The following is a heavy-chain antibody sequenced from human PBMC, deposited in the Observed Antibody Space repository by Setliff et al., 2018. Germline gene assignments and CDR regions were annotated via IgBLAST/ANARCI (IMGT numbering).Heavy chain of an antibody. Sequence: GGSLRLSCAGSGFSFSIFWMSWVRQAPGKGLEWVATIKQDGSEKFYVDSVKGRFTISRDNAKNSLYLQMDSLRVEDTAMYFCARDRGGGLHDYWGRGTLVTVSS. J-gene: IGHJ4*02. CDR2: IKQDGSEK. V-gene: IGHV3-7*01. CDR3: ARDRGGGLHDY. CDR1: GFSFSIFW. D-gene: IGHD3-16*01.